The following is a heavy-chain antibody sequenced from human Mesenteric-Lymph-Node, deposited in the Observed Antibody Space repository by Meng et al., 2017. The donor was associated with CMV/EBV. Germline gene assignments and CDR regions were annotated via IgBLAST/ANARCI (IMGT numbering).Heavy chain of an antibody. J-gene: IGHJ3*02. Sequence: GESLKISCAASGFSFDDYGMSWVRQAPGKGLEWVSVIYSGGSTYYADSVKGRFTISRDNSKNTLYLQMNSLRAEDTAVYYCARVNGDAFDIWGQGTMVTVSS. V-gene: IGHV3-53*01. CDR3: ARVNGDAFDI. CDR2: IYSGGST. CDR1: GFSFDDYG.